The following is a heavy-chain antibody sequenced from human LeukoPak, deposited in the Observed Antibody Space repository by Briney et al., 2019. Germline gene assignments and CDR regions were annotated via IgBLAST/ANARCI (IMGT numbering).Heavy chain of an antibody. J-gene: IGHJ5*02. Sequence: KSSETLSLTCTVPGGSISSYYWSWIRQPPGKGLEWIGYIYYTGSTDYNPSLKSRVMISLDMSNNQFSLRLSSVTAADTAVYYCAGTAHGYSSGWYLNWFDPWSQGTLVTVSS. CDR1: GGSISSYY. V-gene: IGHV4-59*03. CDR2: IYYTGST. D-gene: IGHD6-19*01. CDR3: AGTAHGYSSGWYLNWFDP.